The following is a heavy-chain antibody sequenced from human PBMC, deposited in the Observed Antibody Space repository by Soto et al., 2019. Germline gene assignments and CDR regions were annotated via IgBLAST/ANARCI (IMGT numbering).Heavy chain of an antibody. J-gene: IGHJ4*02. D-gene: IGHD3-10*01. V-gene: IGHV3-9*01. CDR2: ISWNSGSI. CDR3: AKDANFGELSTDYFDY. CDR1: GFTFDDYA. Sequence: EVQLVESGGGLVQTGRSLRLSCAASGFTFDDYAMHWVRQAPGKGLEWVSGISWNSGSIGYADSVKGRFTISRDNAKNSLYLQMNSLRAEDTALYYCAKDANFGELSTDYFDYRGQGTLVTVSS.